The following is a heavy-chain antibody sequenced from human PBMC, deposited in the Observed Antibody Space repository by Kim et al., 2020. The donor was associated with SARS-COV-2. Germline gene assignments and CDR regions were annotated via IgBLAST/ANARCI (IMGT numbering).Heavy chain of an antibody. CDR1: GYVFSSYG. CDR2: INPYNSKT. D-gene: IGHD3-9*01. CDR3: AREKFGDFDWILSYYYGMDV. V-gene: IGHV1-18*01. Sequence: ASVKVSCKASGYVFSSYGISWVRQAPGQGLEWMGWINPYNSKTYYAQKLQGRVTMTTDTSTSTAYMELRSLRVDDTAVYYCAREKFGDFDWILSYYYGMDVWGQGTTITVSS. J-gene: IGHJ6*02.